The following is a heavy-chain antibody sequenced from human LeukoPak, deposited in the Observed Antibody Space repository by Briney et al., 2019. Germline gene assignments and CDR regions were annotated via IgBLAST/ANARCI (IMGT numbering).Heavy chain of an antibody. Sequence: PSETLSLTCTVSGGSMSSYYWSWIRQPPGKGLEWIGYIYYSGSTNYNPSLKSRVTISVDTSKNHFSLKLSSVTAADTAVYYCARERRYYDTSGTVYYDAMDVWGQGTTVTVSS. CDR3: ARERRYYDTSGTVYYDAMDV. V-gene: IGHV4-59*01. CDR1: GGSMSSYY. CDR2: IYYSGST. D-gene: IGHD3-22*01. J-gene: IGHJ6*02.